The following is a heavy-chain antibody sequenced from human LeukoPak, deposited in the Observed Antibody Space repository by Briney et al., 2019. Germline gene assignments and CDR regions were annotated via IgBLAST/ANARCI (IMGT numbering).Heavy chain of an antibody. CDR1: GYTFTSYG. Sequence: ASVKVSCKASGYTFTSYGISWVRQAPGQGLEWMGWISAHNGNTNYAQKLQGRVTMTTDTSTSTAYMELRSLRSDDTAVYYCARDPRGGYDSSGFYYFDYWGQGTLVTVSS. D-gene: IGHD3-22*01. CDR3: ARDPRGGYDSSGFYYFDY. V-gene: IGHV1-18*01. CDR2: ISAHNGNT. J-gene: IGHJ4*02.